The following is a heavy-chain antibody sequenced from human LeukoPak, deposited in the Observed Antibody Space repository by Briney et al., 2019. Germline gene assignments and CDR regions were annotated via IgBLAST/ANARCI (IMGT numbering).Heavy chain of an antibody. V-gene: IGHV1-2*02. CDR1: GYTFTGYY. CDR3: ARGGAAYCSSTSCYALDY. D-gene: IGHD2-2*01. Sequence: ASVKVSCKASGYTFTGYYIHWVRQAPGQGLEWMGVNNPNSGGANHAQKFQGRVTMTRDTSISTAYMELSRLRSDDTAVYYCARGGAAYCSSTSCYALDYWGQGTLVTVSS. CDR2: NNPNSGGA. J-gene: IGHJ4*02.